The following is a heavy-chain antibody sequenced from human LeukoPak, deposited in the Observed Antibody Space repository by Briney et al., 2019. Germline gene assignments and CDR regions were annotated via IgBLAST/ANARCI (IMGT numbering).Heavy chain of an antibody. CDR1: GYTFTGYY. CDR2: INPNSGGT. J-gene: IGHJ6*02. CDR3: AREGGIVVVPAASGMDV. Sequence: GAAVKVSCKASGYTFTGYYMRWVRQPPGQGLEWTGWINPNSGGTNYAQKFQGRVTMTRDTSISTAYMELSRLRSDDTAVYYCAREGGIVVVPAASGMDVWGQGTTVTVS. V-gene: IGHV1-2*02. D-gene: IGHD2-2*01.